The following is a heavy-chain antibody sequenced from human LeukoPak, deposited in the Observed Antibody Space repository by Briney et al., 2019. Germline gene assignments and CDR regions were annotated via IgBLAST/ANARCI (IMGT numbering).Heavy chain of an antibody. CDR1: GGSLSSYY. D-gene: IGHD2-15*01. V-gene: IGHV4-59*08. Sequence: PSETLSLTCTVSGGSLSSYYWSWIRQPPGKGLEWIGYIYYSGSTNYNPSLKSRVTISADTSKNQFSLKLSSVTAADTAVYYCARLGCSGGSCYDDYWGQGTLVTVSS. CDR3: ARLGCSGGSCYDDY. J-gene: IGHJ4*02. CDR2: IYYSGST.